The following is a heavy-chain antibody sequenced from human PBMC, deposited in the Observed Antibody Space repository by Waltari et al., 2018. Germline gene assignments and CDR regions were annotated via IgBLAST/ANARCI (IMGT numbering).Heavy chain of an antibody. D-gene: IGHD6-25*01. J-gene: IGHJ6*02. CDR2: ISAYNGNT. CDR1: GYPFTSYG. V-gene: IGHV1-18*01. CDR3: ASNLGSIYYYYGMDV. Sequence: QVQLVQSGAEVKKPGASVKVSCKASGYPFTSYGISWVRQAPGQGLEWMGWISAYNGNTNYAQKLQGRVTMTTDTSTSTTYMELRSLRSDDTAVYYCASNLGSIYYYYGMDVWGQGTTVTVSS.